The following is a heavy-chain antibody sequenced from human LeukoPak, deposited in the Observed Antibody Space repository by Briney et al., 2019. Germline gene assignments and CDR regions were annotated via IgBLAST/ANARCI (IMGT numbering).Heavy chain of an antibody. CDR1: GGSFSGYY. J-gene: IGHJ4*02. CDR2: INHSGST. D-gene: IGHD3-3*01. CDR3: AITYYDFWSGYEGGGY. Sequence: PSETLSLTCAVYGGSFSGYYWSWIRQPPGKGLEGIGEINHSGSTNYNPSLKSRVTISVDTSKNQFSLKLSSVTAADTAVYYCAITYYDFWSGYEGGGYWGQGTLVTVSS. V-gene: IGHV4-34*01.